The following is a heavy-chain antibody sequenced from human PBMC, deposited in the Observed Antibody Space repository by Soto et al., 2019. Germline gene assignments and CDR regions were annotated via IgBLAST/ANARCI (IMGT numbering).Heavy chain of an antibody. CDR3: ASVVQFVNYYYFGMDV. CDR1: GYTFTSYD. V-gene: IGHV1-8*01. J-gene: IGHJ6*02. Sequence: QVQLVQSGAEVKKPGASVKVSCKASGYTFTSYDINWVRQATGQGLEWMGWMNPNSGNTGYAQKFQGRVTMTSNTSISTAYIELSSLRSEDTAVYYCASVVQFVNYYYFGMDVWCQGTTVTVSS. D-gene: IGHD2-21*01. CDR2: MNPNSGNT.